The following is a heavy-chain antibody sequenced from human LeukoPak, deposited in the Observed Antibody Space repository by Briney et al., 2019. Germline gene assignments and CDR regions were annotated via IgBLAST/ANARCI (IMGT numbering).Heavy chain of an antibody. CDR2: IWYDGSNK. CDR3: ARVCYGSGSPAGGTVFDY. CDR1: GFTFSNYG. V-gene: IGHV3-33*01. D-gene: IGHD3-10*01. Sequence: GGSLRLSCAASGFTFSNYGMHWVRQAPGKGLEWVANIWYDGSNKYCADSVKGRFTISRDNSKNTLYLQMNSLRAEDTAMYYCARVCYGSGSPAGGTVFDYWGQGTLVTVSS. J-gene: IGHJ4*02.